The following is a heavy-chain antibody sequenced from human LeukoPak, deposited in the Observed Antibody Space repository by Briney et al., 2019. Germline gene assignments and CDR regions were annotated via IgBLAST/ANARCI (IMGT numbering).Heavy chain of an antibody. CDR3: AKARWEYCSSTSCSYYYFDY. J-gene: IGHJ4*02. Sequence: GSLRLSCAASGFTFSDYYMSWICQAPGKGLEWVSYISSSGSTIYYADSVKGRFTISRDNAKNSLYLQMNSLRAEDTAVYYCAKARWEYCSSTSCSYYYFDYWGQGTLVTVSS. CDR1: GFTFSDYY. D-gene: IGHD2-2*01. CDR2: ISSSGSTI. V-gene: IGHV3-11*04.